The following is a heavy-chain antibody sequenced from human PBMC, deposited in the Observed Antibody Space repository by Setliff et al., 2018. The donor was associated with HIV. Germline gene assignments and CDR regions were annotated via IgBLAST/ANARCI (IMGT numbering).Heavy chain of an antibody. CDR3: ARGGGVAVTTTGGTASFDY. D-gene: IGHD2-15*01. Sequence: SETLSLTCAVSGFSISRSYYWAWIRQPPGKGLEWIASVYHSGSTYYNPSLKSRVAISVDTSKNQFSLRVSSVTATDTAVYFWARGGGVAVTTTGGTASFDYWGQGALVTVSS. CDR1: GFSISRSYY. CDR2: VYHSGST. V-gene: IGHV4-38-2*01. J-gene: IGHJ4*02.